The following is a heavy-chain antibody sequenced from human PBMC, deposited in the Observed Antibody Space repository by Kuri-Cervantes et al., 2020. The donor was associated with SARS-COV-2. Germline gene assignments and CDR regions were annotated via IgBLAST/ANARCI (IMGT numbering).Heavy chain of an antibody. J-gene: IGHJ6*03. Sequence: ESLKISCAASGFTVSSNYMSWVRQAPGKGLEWIGEINHSGSTNYNPSLKSRVTISVDTSKNQFSLKLSSVTAADTAVYYCARVFQGVDYYYYYYMDVWGKGTTVTVSS. CDR2: INHSGST. CDR1: GFTVSSNY. D-gene: IGHD3-10*01. CDR3: ARVFQGVDYYYYYYMDV. V-gene: IGHV4-34*01.